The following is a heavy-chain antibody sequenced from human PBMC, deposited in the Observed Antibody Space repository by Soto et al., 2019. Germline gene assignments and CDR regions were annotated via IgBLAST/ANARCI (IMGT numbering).Heavy chain of an antibody. D-gene: IGHD5-12*01. V-gene: IGHV3-30*18. CDR3: AKEYSGYDLGGLFPAYYYYGMDV. CDR2: ISYDGSNK. Sequence: QVQLVESGGGVVQPGRSLRLSCAASGFTFSSYGMHWVRQAPGKGLEWVAVISYDGSNKYYADSVKGRFTISRDNSKNTVYLQMNSLRAEDTAVYYCAKEYSGYDLGGLFPAYYYYGMDVWGQGTTVTVSS. CDR1: GFTFSSYG. J-gene: IGHJ6*02.